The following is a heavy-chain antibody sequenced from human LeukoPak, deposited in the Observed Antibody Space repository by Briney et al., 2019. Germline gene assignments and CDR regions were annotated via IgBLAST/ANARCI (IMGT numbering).Heavy chain of an antibody. D-gene: IGHD3-9*01. CDR1: GGSISSYY. J-gene: IGHJ5*02. Sequence: SETLSLTCTVSGGSISSYYWSWIRQPAGKGLQWIGRIYTSGSTNYNPSLKSRVTMSVDTSKNQFSLKLSSVTAADTAVYYCARVLRYSDWSRNWFDPWGQGTLVTVSS. CDR3: ARVLRYSDWSRNWFDP. CDR2: IYTSGST. V-gene: IGHV4-4*07.